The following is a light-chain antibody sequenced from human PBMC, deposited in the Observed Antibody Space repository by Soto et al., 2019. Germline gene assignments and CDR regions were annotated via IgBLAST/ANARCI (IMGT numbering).Light chain of an antibody. CDR1: HSVSSSY. Sequence: EIVLTQSPGTLSLSPGERATLSCRASHSVSSSYLAWYQQKPGQAPRLLIYGASSRATGIPDRFSGSGSGKAFTLAISRLEPEDPAVYYCQQYGPPRGPGALGQGSKVDI. V-gene: IGKV3-20*01. CDR2: GAS. J-gene: IGKJ1*01. CDR3: QQYGPPRGPGA.